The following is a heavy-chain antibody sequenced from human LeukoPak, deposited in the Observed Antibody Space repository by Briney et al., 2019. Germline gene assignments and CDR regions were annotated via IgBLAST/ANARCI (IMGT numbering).Heavy chain of an antibody. V-gene: IGHV3-7*01. CDR3: ARDNLPLLGYSSGWYAPGY. Sequence: PGGSLRLSCAASGFTFSSYWMSWVRQAPGKGLEWVANIKQDGSEKYYVDSVKGRLTISRDNAKNSLYLQMNSLRAEDTAVYYCARDNLPLLGYSSGWYAPGYWGQGTLVTVSS. J-gene: IGHJ4*02. CDR1: GFTFSSYW. D-gene: IGHD6-19*01. CDR2: IKQDGSEK.